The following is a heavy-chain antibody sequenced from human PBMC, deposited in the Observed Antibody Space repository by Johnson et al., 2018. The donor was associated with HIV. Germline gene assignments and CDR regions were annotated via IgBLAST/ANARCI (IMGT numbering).Heavy chain of an antibody. J-gene: IGHJ3*02. Sequence: MLLVESGGGVVRPGGSLRLSCATSGFTFSSYAMSWVRQAPGKGLEWVSAISGSGGSTYYADSVKGRFTISRDNSKNTLYLQMNSLRAEDTAVYYCAKEMEGYYGSGKGDAFDIWGQGTMVTVSS. CDR1: GFTFSSYA. CDR2: ISGSGGST. V-gene: IGHV3-23*04. CDR3: AKEMEGYYGSGKGDAFDI. D-gene: IGHD3-10*01.